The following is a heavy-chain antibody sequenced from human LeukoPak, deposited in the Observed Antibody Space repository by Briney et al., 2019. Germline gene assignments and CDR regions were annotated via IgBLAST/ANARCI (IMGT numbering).Heavy chain of an antibody. CDR1: GYKFTSD. D-gene: IGHD2-15*01. J-gene: IGHJ4*02. Sequence: ASVKVSCKASGYKFTSDINWMRQAPGQGLEWMGWMNPDSGNAEYAQKFQGRVTMTRDNSISTAYMELRSLRSEDTAVYYCARGAVSPDCNGGSCYTFDYVGQGTLVTVSS. CDR3: ARGAVSPDCNGGSCYTFDY. CDR2: MNPDSGNA. V-gene: IGHV1-8*01.